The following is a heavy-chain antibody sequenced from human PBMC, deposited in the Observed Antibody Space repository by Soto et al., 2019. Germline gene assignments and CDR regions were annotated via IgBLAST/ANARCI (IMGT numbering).Heavy chain of an antibody. CDR2: IDPSDSYT. V-gene: IGHV5-10-1*01. CDR1: GYSFTIYW. D-gene: IGHD3-3*01. Sequence: GESLKISCQCSGYSFTIYWISWVRQMPGKGLDWMGRIDPSDSYTNYSPSFQGHVTISADKSISTAYLQWSSLKASDTAMYYCTTLDPFNGMDVWGQWTTVTVSS. J-gene: IGHJ6*02. CDR3: TTLDPFNGMDV.